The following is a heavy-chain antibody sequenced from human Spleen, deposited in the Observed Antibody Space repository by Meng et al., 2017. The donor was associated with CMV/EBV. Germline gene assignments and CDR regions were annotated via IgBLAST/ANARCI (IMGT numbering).Heavy chain of an antibody. CDR3: ARTSGGSYFDY. CDR2: IHYSGST. J-gene: IGHJ4*02. D-gene: IGHD2-8*02. CDR1: GASISSNY. V-gene: IGHV4-59*01. Sequence: SETLSLTCTVSGASISSNYWSWSRRPPGKGLEWIGYIHYSGSTSYNPSLKSRVTISVDTSENQFSLKLSSVTAADTALYYCARTSGGSYFDYWGQGTLVTVSS.